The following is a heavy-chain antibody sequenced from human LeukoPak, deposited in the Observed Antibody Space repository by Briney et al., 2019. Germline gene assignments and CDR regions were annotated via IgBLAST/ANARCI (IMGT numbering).Heavy chain of an antibody. V-gene: IGHV4-39*01. CDR2: ISYTGST. CDR1: GGSVSSSDYY. J-gene: IGHJ4*02. D-gene: IGHD2-2*02. CDR3: ATHKYTTASLH. Sequence: SETLSLTCTVSGGSVSSSDYYWGWVRQPPGTGLEWIGKISYTGSTYYNPSLKSRVAISVDTTKNQFSLKLSSVTAADMAVYYCATHKYTTASLHWGQGTLVTVSS.